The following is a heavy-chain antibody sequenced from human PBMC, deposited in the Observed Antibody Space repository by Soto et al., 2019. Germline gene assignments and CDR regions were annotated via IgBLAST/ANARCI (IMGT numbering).Heavy chain of an antibody. Sequence: QVQLVQSGAEVRKPGSSVKVSCKASGGTFSRHAISWVRQAPGQGLEWMGGIIPIFGTANHAQKFQGRVTIIADESTSTVYMELSSLRSEDTAMYYCARGWGYYSKDYYYAYWGQGTLVIVSS. J-gene: IGHJ4*02. CDR2: IIPIFGTA. D-gene: IGHD3-22*01. CDR1: GGTFSRHA. V-gene: IGHV1-69*01. CDR3: ARGWGYYSKDYYYAY.